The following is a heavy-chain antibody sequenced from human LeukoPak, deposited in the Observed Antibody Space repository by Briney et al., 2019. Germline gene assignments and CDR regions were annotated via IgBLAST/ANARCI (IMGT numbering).Heavy chain of an antibody. D-gene: IGHD6-19*01. J-gene: IGHJ3*02. CDR3: AGRIAVAGYAFDI. CDR1: GFTFRNYW. V-gene: IGHV3-7*01. CDR2: IKQDGSEK. Sequence: GGSLRLSCAASGFTFRNYWMSWVRQAPGKGLEWVANIKQDGSEKYYVDSVKGRFTISRDTAKNSLYLQMNSLRAEDTAVYYCAGRIAVAGYAFDIWGQGTMVTVSS.